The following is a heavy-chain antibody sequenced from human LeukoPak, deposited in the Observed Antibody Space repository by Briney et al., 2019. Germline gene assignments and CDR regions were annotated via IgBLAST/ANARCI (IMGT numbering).Heavy chain of an antibody. V-gene: IGHV3-30*03. J-gene: IGHJ6*03. CDR1: GFTFSSYG. CDR2: ISYDGSNK. CDR3: ARDREDETYYDPHYYMDV. D-gene: IGHD3-3*01. Sequence: GRSLRLSCAASGFTFSSYGMHWVRQAPGKGLEWVAVISYDGSNKYYADSAKGRFTISRDNSKNTLYLQMNSLRAEDTAVYYCARDREDETYYDPHYYMDVWGKGTTVTVSS.